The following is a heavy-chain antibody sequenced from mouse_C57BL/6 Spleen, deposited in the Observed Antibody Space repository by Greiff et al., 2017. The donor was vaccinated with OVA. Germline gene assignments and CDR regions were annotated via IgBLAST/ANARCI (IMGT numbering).Heavy chain of an antibody. J-gene: IGHJ2*01. CDR1: GYTFTSYT. Sequence: QVQLKESGAELARPGASVKMSCKASGYTFTSYTMHWVKQRPGQGLEWIGYINPSSGYTKYNQKFKDKATLTADKSSSTAYMQLSSLTSEDSAVYYCARETYGISDYWGQGTTLTVSS. CDR3: ARETYGISDY. CDR2: INPSSGYT. D-gene: IGHD2-1*01. V-gene: IGHV1-4*01.